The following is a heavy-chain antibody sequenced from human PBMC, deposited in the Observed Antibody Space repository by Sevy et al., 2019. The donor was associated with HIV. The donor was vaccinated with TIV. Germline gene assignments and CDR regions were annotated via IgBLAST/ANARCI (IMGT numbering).Heavy chain of an antibody. Sequence: ASVKVSCKASGYTFTSYGISWVRQAPGQGLEWMGWISAYNGNTNYAQKLQGRVTMTTDTSTSTAYMELRSLRSDDTAVYYCAREIRGYSGYGKGYYFDYWGQGTLVTVSS. D-gene: IGHD5-12*01. V-gene: IGHV1-18*04. CDR2: ISAYNGNT. CDR3: AREIRGYSGYGKGYYFDY. J-gene: IGHJ4*02. CDR1: GYTFTSYG.